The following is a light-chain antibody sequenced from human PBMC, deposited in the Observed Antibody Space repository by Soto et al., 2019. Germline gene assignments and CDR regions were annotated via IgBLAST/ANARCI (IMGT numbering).Light chain of an antibody. J-gene: IGKJ5*01. CDR1: QSISSY. CDR2: AAS. Sequence: DIQMTQSPSSLSASVGDRVTITCRASQSISSYLNWYQQKPGKAPKLLIYAASSLQSGVPSRFSGSGSGTDFTLTISSLKNEDFATYDCQQRYSTPITFGQGTRLEIK. CDR3: QQRYSTPIT. V-gene: IGKV1-39*01.